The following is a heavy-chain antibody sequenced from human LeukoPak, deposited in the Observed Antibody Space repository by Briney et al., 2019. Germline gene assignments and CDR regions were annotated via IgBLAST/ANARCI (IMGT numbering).Heavy chain of an antibody. J-gene: IGHJ4*02. D-gene: IGHD6-19*01. CDR3: ARGFSSGWYVYFDY. CDR1: GGSFSGYY. CDR2: INHSGST. Sequence: SETLSLTCAVYGGSFSGYYWSWIRQPPGKGVEWIGEINHSGSTHYNPSLKTRVTISVDTSKNQFSLKLISVTAADTAVYYCARGFSSGWYVYFDYWGQGTLVTVSS. V-gene: IGHV4-34*01.